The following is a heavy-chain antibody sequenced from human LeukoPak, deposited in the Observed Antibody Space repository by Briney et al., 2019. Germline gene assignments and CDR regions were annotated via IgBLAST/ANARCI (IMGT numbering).Heavy chain of an antibody. Sequence: GESLRLSCAASGFSFTTYWMGWVRQAPGKGLEWVANINQDGTEKYYVDSVRGRFTISRDNAKNSPYLQMHSLRVEDTAVYYCAKLAMYFYGSETYYFFEHWGQGTPVTASS. CDR3: AKLAMYFYGSETYYFFEH. D-gene: IGHD3-10*01. CDR2: INQDGTEK. J-gene: IGHJ4*02. V-gene: IGHV3-7*01. CDR1: GFSFTTYW.